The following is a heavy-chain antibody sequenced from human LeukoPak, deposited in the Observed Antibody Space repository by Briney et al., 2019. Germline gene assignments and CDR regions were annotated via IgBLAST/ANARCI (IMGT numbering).Heavy chain of an antibody. CDR2: ISSTSSTI. D-gene: IGHD2-8*02. CDR3: VRTTGYYLDY. Sequence: PGGSLRLSCTASGFTFSSSAMNWVRHIPGKRLEWLSYISSTSSTIYYADSVKGRFTISRDNAKNSLYLQMNSLRAEDTAVYYCVRTTGYYLDYWGQGTLVTVSS. J-gene: IGHJ4*02. V-gene: IGHV3-48*04. CDR1: GFTFSSSA.